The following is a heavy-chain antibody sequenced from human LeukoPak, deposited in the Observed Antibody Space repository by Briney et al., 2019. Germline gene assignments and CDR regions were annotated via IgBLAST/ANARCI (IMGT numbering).Heavy chain of an antibody. D-gene: IGHD5-18*01. Sequence: GASVKVSCKASGGTFSSYAISWVRQAPGQGLEWMGGIIPIFGTANYAQKFQGRVTITTDESTSTAYMELSSLRSEDTAVHYCARIRSLGYSYGYPPFSPFDYWGQGTLVTVSS. CDR1: GGTFSSYA. CDR3: ARIRSLGYSYGYPPFSPFDY. V-gene: IGHV1-69*05. CDR2: IIPIFGTA. J-gene: IGHJ4*02.